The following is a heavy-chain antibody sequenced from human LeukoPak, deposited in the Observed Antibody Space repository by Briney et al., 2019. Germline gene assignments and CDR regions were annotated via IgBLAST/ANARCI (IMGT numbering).Heavy chain of an antibody. D-gene: IGHD2-15*01. CDR3: ATAPPAPGDY. J-gene: IGHJ4*02. V-gene: IGHV4-59*12. CDR2: IYHSGST. CDR1: GGSISSYY. Sequence: PSETLSLTCTVSGGSISSYYWSWIRQPPGKGLEWIGYIYHSGSTYYNPSLKSRVTISVDRSKNQFSLKLSSVTAADTAVYYCATAPPAPGDYWGQGTLVTVSS.